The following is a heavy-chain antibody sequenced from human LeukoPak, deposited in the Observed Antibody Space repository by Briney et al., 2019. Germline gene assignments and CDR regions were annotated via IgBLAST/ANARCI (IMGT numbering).Heavy chain of an antibody. CDR3: ARGPGTAMVSYYYMDV. CDR2: IYHSGST. Sequence: SETLSLTCTVSGYSISSGYYWGWIRQPPGKGLEWIGSIYHSGSTYYNPSLKSRVTISVDTSKNQFSLKLSSVTAVDTAVYYCARGPGTAMVSYYYMDVWGKGTTVTVSS. V-gene: IGHV4-38-2*02. J-gene: IGHJ6*03. D-gene: IGHD5-18*01. CDR1: GYSISSGYY.